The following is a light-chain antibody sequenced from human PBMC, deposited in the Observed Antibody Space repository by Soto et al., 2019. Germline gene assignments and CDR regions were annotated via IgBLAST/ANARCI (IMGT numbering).Light chain of an antibody. CDR2: EGS. J-gene: IGLJ2*01. V-gene: IGLV2-23*01. Sequence: QSVLTQPASVSGSPGQSITISCTGTSSDVGSYNLVSWYQQHPGKAPKLMIYEGSKRPSGVSNRFSGSKSGNTASLAISGLQAEDEADYCCCSYACSSTMVFGGGTKLTV. CDR1: SSDVGSYNL. CDR3: CSYACSSTMV.